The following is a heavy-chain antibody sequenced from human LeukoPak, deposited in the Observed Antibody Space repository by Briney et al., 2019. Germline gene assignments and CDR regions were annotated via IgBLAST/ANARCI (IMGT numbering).Heavy chain of an antibody. CDR3: ARDLSDSGSHNAFDI. Sequence: GGSLRLSCAASGFTFSSYEMNWVRQAPGKGLEWVSYISSSGSTIYYADSVKGRFTISRDNAKNSLYLQMNSLRAEDTALYYCARDLSDSGSHNAFDIWGQGTMVTVSS. J-gene: IGHJ3*02. CDR2: ISSSGSTI. D-gene: IGHD1-26*01. CDR1: GFTFSSYE. V-gene: IGHV3-48*03.